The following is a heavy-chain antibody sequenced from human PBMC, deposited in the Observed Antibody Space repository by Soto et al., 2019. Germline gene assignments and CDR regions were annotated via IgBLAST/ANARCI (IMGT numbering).Heavy chain of an antibody. CDR3: ARDSSRAAAGTKDFDY. V-gene: IGHV3-33*01. CDR2: IWYDGSNK. CDR1: GFTFSSYG. D-gene: IGHD6-13*01. J-gene: IGHJ4*02. Sequence: GGSLRLSCAASGFTFSSYGMHWVRQAPGKGLEWVAVIWYDGSNKYYADSVKGRFTISRDNSKNTLYLQMNSLRAEDTAVYYCARDSSRAAAGTKDFDYWGQGTLVTVSS.